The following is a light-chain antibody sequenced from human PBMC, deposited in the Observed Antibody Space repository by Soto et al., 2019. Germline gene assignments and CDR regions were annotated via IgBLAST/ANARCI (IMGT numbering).Light chain of an antibody. V-gene: IGLV2-14*01. CDR1: SSDVGGYNY. CDR3: SSYTSSSTRV. CDR2: EVS. Sequence: QSALTQPASVSGSPGQSITISCTGTSSDVGGYNYVSWYQQHPGKAPKLMIYEVSNRPSGVSNRFSGSKSGNTASLTISGLXXXDXADYYCSSYTSSSTRVFGGGTTVTVL. J-gene: IGLJ3*02.